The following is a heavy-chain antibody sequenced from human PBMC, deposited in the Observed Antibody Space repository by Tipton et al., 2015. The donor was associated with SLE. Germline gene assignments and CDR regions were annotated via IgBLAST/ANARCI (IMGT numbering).Heavy chain of an antibody. CDR3: ARVSVTNYYFDY. Sequence: TLSLTCTVSGGSMTGYYWSWIRQPAGKGLEWIGRIFSSGSTNYSPSLKSRVTMSVDTSKNHFSLKLTSVTAADTAVYYCARVSVTNYYFDYWGRGTLVTVSS. D-gene: IGHD4-17*01. V-gene: IGHV4-4*07. CDR1: GGSMTGYY. CDR2: IFSSGST. J-gene: IGHJ4*02.